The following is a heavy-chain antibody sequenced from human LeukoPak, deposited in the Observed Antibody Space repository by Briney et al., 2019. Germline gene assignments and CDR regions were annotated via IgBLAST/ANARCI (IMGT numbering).Heavy chain of an antibody. CDR2: ILGSGGST. CDR3: AKWGDYDVLTCYVPDY. D-gene: IGHD3-9*01. J-gene: IGHJ4*02. CDR1: GFTFSNYD. V-gene: IGHV3-23*01. Sequence: GGSLRLSCAASGFTFSNYDMSWVRQAPGKGLEWVSAILGSGGSTYYADSVKGRFTVSRDNSKSTLYLQMNSLRAEDTALYYCAKWGDYDVLTCYVPDYWGQGTLVSVSS.